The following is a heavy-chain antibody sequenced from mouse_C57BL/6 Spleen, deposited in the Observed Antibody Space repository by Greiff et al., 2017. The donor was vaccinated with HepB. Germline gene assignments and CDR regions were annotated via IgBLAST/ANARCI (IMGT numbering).Heavy chain of an antibody. Sequence: QVQLQQPGAELVKPGASVKLSCKASGYTFTSYWMHWVKQRPGQGLEWIGMIHPNSGSTNYNEKFKSKATLTVDKSSSTAYMQLSSLTSEDSAVYYCAIRWNYYGSSYYVDYWGQGTTLTVSS. D-gene: IGHD1-1*01. V-gene: IGHV1-64*01. CDR2: IHPNSGST. J-gene: IGHJ2*01. CDR1: GYTFTSYW. CDR3: AIRWNYYGSSYYVDY.